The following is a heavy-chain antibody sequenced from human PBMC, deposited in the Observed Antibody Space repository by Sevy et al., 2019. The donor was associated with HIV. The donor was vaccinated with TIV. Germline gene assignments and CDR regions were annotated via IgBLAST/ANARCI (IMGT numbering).Heavy chain of an antibody. D-gene: IGHD2-21*01. CDR1: GFTFSDYW. CDR2: IKRDESLK. J-gene: IGHJ3*02. CDR3: ARDSSYCSGDKCYDVFDI. Sequence: GGSMRLSCAASGFTFSDYWMTWVRQAPGKDLEWVANIKRDESLKHNVDSVKGRFSVSRDNAKNSLYLHMNSLIADDTALYYCARDSSYCSGDKCYDVFDIWGQGTMVTVSS. V-gene: IGHV3-7*01.